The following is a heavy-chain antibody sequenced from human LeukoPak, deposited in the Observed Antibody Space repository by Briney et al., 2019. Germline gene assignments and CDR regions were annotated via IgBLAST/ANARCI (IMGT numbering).Heavy chain of an antibody. CDR2: IKQDGSAK. CDR3: ARDTVYFDY. V-gene: IGHV3-7*01. Sequence: GGSLRLSCAASGFTFSAYWMSWVRQAPGKGLEWVANIKQDGSAKYYVDSVKGRFTISRDNAKNSLFLQMNSLRAEDTAVYYCARDTVYFDYWGQGTLVTVSS. J-gene: IGHJ4*02. CDR1: GFTFSAYW.